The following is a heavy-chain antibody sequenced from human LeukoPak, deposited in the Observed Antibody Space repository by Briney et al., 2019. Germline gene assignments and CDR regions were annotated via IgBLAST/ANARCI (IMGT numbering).Heavy chain of an antibody. J-gene: IGHJ4*02. CDR3: ARGWAVAGLYYFDY. V-gene: IGHV4-39*01. D-gene: IGHD6-19*01. CDR2: IYYSGST. CDR1: GGSISSSNYY. Sequence: SETLSLTCTVSGGSISSSNYYWGWIRQPPGKGLEWIGSIYYSGSTYYNPSLKSRITISVDTSKNQFSLKLSSVTAADTAVYYCARGWAVAGLYYFDYWGQGTLVTVSS.